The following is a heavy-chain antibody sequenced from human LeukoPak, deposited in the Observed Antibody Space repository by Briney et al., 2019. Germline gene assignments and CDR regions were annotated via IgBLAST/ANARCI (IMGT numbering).Heavy chain of an antibody. CDR1: GYTFTSYD. J-gene: IGHJ5*02. Sequence: GASVKVSCKTSGYTFTSYDINWVRQATGQGLEWMGWTNPNSGNTGYAQKFQGRVTMTRNTSISTAYMELSSLRSEDTAVYYCARNSQGGYDFYWFDPWGQGTLVTVSS. CDR3: ARNSQGGYDFYWFDP. D-gene: IGHD5-12*01. V-gene: IGHV1-8*01. CDR2: TNPNSGNT.